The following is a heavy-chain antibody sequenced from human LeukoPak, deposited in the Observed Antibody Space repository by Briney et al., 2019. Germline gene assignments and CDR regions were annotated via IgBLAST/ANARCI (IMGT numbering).Heavy chain of an antibody. CDR1: GGSISSGGHY. CDR2: IHHSGST. Sequence: PSETPSLTCTVSGGSISSGGHYWSWIRHLPGKGLESIGFIHHSGSTRHNPSLKNRVAISVDTTKNQFALKLSSVTAADTAVYYCARGGNRFGGFYFDNWGQGTLVTVSS. CDR3: ARGGNRFGGFYFDN. J-gene: IGHJ4*02. D-gene: IGHD3-10*01. V-gene: IGHV4-31*03.